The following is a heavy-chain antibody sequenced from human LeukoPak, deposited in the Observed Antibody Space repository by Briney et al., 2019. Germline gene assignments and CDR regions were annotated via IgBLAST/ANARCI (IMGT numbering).Heavy chain of an antibody. CDR1: GFTFSSYA. V-gene: IGHV3-30*04. D-gene: IGHD3-16*02. Sequence: PGGSLRLSCAASGFTFSSYAMHWVRQAPGKGLEWVAVISYDGSNKYYADSVKGRFTISRDNSKNTLYLQMNSLRAEDTAVYYCARDQLHYDYVWGSYRYAILGMDVWGKGTTVTVSS. CDR3: ARDQLHYDYVWGSYRYAILGMDV. CDR2: ISYDGSNK. J-gene: IGHJ6*04.